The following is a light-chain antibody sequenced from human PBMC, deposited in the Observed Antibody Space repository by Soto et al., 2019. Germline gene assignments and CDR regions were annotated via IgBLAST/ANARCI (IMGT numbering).Light chain of an antibody. CDR1: QSVSDMY. V-gene: IGKV3-20*01. Sequence: EIVLTQSPGTLSLSPGERATLSCRASQSVSDMYLAWYQQKPGQAPRLLSYASNRATVIPDRFSGSGSGTDFTLTISRLEPEDFAVYYCKHYGTSALFGPGTKVEIK. CDR2: AS. J-gene: IGKJ3*01. CDR3: KHYGTSAL.